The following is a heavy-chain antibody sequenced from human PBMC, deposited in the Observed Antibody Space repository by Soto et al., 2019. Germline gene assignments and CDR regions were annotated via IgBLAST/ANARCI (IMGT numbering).Heavy chain of an antibody. CDR3: ARETGLRSSGWSYYFDF. V-gene: IGHV3-48*02. D-gene: IGHD6-19*01. J-gene: IGHJ4*02. Sequence: EVQLVESGGGMVQPGGSLGVSCAASGFTLSSYSMHWVRQAPGKGPEWVSYISGSGGTIYYADSVKGRFTISRDNAKNSLSVQMNSLRDEDTAVYFCARETGLRSSGWSYYFDFWGQGTRVTVSS. CDR1: GFTLSSYS. CDR2: ISGSGGTI.